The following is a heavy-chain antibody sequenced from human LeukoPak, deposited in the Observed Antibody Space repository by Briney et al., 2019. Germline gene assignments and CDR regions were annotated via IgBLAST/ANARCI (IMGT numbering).Heavy chain of an antibody. CDR2: ISFDGSSR. CDR3: ARESIWFGELLVDY. J-gene: IGHJ4*02. CDR1: GFSFSSYA. D-gene: IGHD3-10*01. Sequence: PGGSLRLSCVASGFSFSSYAMHWVRQAPGKGLEWVAVISFDGSSRYYAASVKGRFTISRDNSKNTLYLQMNSLRAEDTAVYYCARESIWFGELLVDYWGQGTLVTVSS. V-gene: IGHV3-30*04.